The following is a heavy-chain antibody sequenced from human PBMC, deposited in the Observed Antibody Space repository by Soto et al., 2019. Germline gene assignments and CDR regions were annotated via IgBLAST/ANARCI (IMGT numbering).Heavy chain of an antibody. V-gene: IGHV6-1*01. CDR1: GDSVSSNTAA. Sequence: SQTLSLTCAISGDSVSSNTAAWYWIRQSPSRGLEWLGRTYYRSKWYNDYAVSVKSRITMKSDTSKNQVSLRLNPVTPEDTAVYYCARDHVEMATIFYYYYGMVVWGQGTTVTVSS. CDR2: TYYRSKWYN. J-gene: IGHJ6*02. CDR3: ARDHVEMATIFYYYYGMVV. D-gene: IGHD3-9*01.